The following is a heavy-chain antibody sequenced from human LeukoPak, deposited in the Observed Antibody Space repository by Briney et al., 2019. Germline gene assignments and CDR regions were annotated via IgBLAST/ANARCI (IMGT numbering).Heavy chain of an antibody. CDR3: ARGYYGSGSPMDV. CDR2: IGTAGDT. J-gene: IGHJ6*02. Sequence: GGSLRLSCAASGFTFSSYDMHWVRQATGKGLEWVSAIGTAGDTYYPGSVKGRFTISRENAKNSLYLQMNSLRAGDTAVYYCARGYYGSGSPMDVWGQGTTVTVSS. V-gene: IGHV3-13*01. CDR1: GFTFSSYD. D-gene: IGHD3-10*01.